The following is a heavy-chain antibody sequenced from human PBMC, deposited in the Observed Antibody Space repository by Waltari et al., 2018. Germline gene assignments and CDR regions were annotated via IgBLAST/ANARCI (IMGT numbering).Heavy chain of an antibody. J-gene: IGHJ6*03. Sequence: EVQLVQSGAEVKKPGESLKISCKGAGYSFTSYWIGWVRQMPGKGLEWMGIIYPCDAATRYSPSFQGQVNLSADKSISPAYLQWRRLKASDTAMYYCARYPYYYYYMDVWGKGTTVTVSS. CDR3: ARYPYYYYYMDV. CDR1: GYSFTSYW. V-gene: IGHV5-51*01. CDR2: IYPCDAAT.